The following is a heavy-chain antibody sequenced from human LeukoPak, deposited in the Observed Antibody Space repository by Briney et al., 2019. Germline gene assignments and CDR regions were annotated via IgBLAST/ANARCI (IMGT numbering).Heavy chain of an antibody. D-gene: IGHD2-2*01. CDR3: ARGYCSSTSCSASVPEGY. J-gene: IGHJ4*02. CDR2: ISAYNGNT. Sequence: ASVKVSCKASGYTFTSYGISWVRQAPGQGLEWMGWISAYNGNTNYAQKLQGRVTMTTDTSTSTAYMEPRSLRSDDTAVYYCARGYCSSTSCSASVPEGYWGQGTLVTVSS. CDR1: GYTFTSYG. V-gene: IGHV1-18*01.